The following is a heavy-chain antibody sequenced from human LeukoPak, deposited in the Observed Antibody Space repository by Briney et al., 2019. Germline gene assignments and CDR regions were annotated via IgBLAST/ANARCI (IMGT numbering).Heavy chain of an antibody. V-gene: IGHV1-18*01. CDR1: GYTFTSYG. Sequence: ASVKVSCKASGYTFTSYGISWVRQAPGQGLEWMGWISAYNGNTNYAQKLQGRVTMTTDTSTSTAYMELRSLRSDDAAVYYCARLLRRSITILGVVASPYYYYYMDVWGKGTTVTVSS. J-gene: IGHJ6*03. CDR3: ARLLRRSITILGVVASPYYYYYMDV. D-gene: IGHD3-3*01. CDR2: ISAYNGNT.